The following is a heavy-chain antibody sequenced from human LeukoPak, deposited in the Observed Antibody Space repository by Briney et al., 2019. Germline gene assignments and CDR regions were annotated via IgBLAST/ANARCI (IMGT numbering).Heavy chain of an antibody. V-gene: IGHV3-21*01. Sequence: PGGSLRLSCAASGFTFSTYTMNWVAQAPGKGLEWISSISLSSTYIYYADSVKGRFTISRDNAKNSLYLQMNSLRAEDTAVYYCARAEGWKRDGYNALDYWGQGTLVTVS. D-gene: IGHD5-24*01. CDR3: ARAEGWKRDGYNALDY. CDR1: GFTFSTYT. J-gene: IGHJ4*02. CDR2: ISLSSTYI.